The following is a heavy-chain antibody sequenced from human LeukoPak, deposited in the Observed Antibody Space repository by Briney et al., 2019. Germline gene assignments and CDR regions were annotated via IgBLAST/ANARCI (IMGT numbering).Heavy chain of an antibody. D-gene: IGHD5-18*01. J-gene: IGHJ4*01. CDR1: GGSRSSHY. Sequence: SETLPLTCTVSGGSRSSHYWSWLRQPPGKGLAWIGYMFDTGRTKDNPSLKSRVTLSADTSKNQFSLRLSSVTAADTAVYYCATIKRGSIFGYFDFWGQGILVTVSS. CDR3: ATIKRGSIFGYFDF. CDR2: MFDTGRT. V-gene: IGHV4-59*11.